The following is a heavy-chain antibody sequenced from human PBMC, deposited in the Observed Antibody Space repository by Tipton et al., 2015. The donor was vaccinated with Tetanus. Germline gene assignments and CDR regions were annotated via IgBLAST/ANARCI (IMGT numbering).Heavy chain of an antibody. D-gene: IGHD3-3*01. V-gene: IGHV4-39*01. J-gene: IGHJ4*02. CDR3: ARHQSGYFTPFDY. CDR2: IYESGDT. Sequence: TLSLTCTVSGASIRGGTFYWGWIRQPPGKGLEWIGSIYESGDTYYIPSLKSRVTISEDTSKNQFSLNLNSMAAADTGVYYCARHQSGYFTPFDYWGQGSLVTVSS. CDR1: GASIRGGTFY.